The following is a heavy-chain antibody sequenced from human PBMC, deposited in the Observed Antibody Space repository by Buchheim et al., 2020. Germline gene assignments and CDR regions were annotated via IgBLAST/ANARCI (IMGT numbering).Heavy chain of an antibody. J-gene: IGHJ4*02. CDR1: GFTFSRYS. D-gene: IGHD1-26*01. Sequence: EVQLVESGGGLVQPGESLRLSCAASGFTFSRYSMNWVRQAPGKGLEWISYISTSSSIIYYADSVRGRFTISRDNSKNTLYLQMNSLRAGDTAVYYCTKDDYGSYDYWGQGAL. CDR3: TKDDYGSYDY. V-gene: IGHV3-48*01. CDR2: ISTSSSII.